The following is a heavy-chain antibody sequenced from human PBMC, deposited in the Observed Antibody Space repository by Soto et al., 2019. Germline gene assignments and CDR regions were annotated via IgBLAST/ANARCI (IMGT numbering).Heavy chain of an antibody. CDR2: IIPILGIA. V-gene: IGHV1-69*02. CDR1: GGTFSSYT. Sequence: QVQLVQSGAEVKKPGSSVKVSCKASGGTFSSYTISWVRQAPGQGLEWMGRIIPILGIANYAQKFQGRVTITADKSTSTAYMELSSLRAEDTAVYYCARGGEEQLAGPHYYYYYMDVWGKGTTVTVSS. CDR3: ARGGEEQLAGPHYYYYYMDV. D-gene: IGHD6-6*01. J-gene: IGHJ6*03.